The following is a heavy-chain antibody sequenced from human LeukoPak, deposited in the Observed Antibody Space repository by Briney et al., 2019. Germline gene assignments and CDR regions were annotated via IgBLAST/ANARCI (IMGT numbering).Heavy chain of an antibody. CDR1: GFTFDDYA. CDR2: ISWNSGSI. CDR3: AKARTTVAGTDAFDI. D-gene: IGHD6-19*01. J-gene: IGHJ3*02. Sequence: GGSLRLSCAASGFTFDDYAMHWVRQAPGKGLEWVSGISWNSGSIGYADSVKGRFTISRDNAKNSLYLQMNSLRAEDTALYYCAKARTTVAGTDAFDIWGQGTMVTVSS. V-gene: IGHV3-9*01.